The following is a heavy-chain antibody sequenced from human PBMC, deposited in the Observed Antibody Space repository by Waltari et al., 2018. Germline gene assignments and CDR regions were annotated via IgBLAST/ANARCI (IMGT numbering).Heavy chain of an antibody. CDR1: ELPFSTFD. CDR3: TRGNKYDSRKYYGMDV. Sequence: EVQLVQSGGGLVRSGGELRLSGADSELPFSTFDMIWARQTPGKGLRWVSYISSRGVEIYYGDSMKGRFIISRDNAKNFLYLQMNSLRVEDTAVYYCTRGNKYDSRKYYGMDVWGQGTMVTVSS. J-gene: IGHJ6*02. CDR2: ISSRGVEI. D-gene: IGHD3-22*01. V-gene: IGHV3-48*03.